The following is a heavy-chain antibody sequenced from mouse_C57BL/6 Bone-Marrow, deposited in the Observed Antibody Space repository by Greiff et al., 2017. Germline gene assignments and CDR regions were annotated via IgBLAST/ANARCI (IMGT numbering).Heavy chain of an antibody. D-gene: IGHD2-5*01. J-gene: IGHJ3*01. CDR1: GYTFTSYW. V-gene: IGHV1-61*01. Sequence: QVQLQQPGAELVRPGSSVKLSCKASGYTFTSYWMDWVKQRPGQGLEWIGNIYPSDSETHYNQKFKDKATLTVDKSSSTAYMQLSSLTSEDSAVYYCARGVESNYGAYWGQGTLVTVSA. CDR3: ARGVESNYGAY. CDR2: IYPSDSET.